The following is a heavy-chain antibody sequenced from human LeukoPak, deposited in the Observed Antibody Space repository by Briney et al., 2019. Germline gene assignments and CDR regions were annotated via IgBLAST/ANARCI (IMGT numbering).Heavy chain of an antibody. J-gene: IGHJ4*02. CDR3: ARTRIVGAPGDY. CDR1: GFTFSSYA. Sequence: GGSLRLSCAASGFTFSSYAMHWVRQAPGKGLEWVAVISYDGSNKYYADSVKGRFTISRDNSKNTLYLQMNSLRAEDTAVYYCARTRIVGAPGDYWGQGTLVTVSS. CDR2: ISYDGSNK. D-gene: IGHD1-26*01. V-gene: IGHV3-30-3*01.